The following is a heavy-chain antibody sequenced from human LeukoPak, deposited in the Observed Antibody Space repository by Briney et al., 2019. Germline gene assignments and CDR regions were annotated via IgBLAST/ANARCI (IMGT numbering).Heavy chain of an antibody. J-gene: IGHJ4*02. CDR3: ARQNVYYYGSGSYNDY. CDR1: GGSISSSSYY. D-gene: IGHD3-10*01. V-gene: IGHV4-39*01. CDR2: IYYSGST. Sequence: PSETLSLTCTVSGGSISSSSYYWGWIRQPPGKGLEWIGSIYYSGSTYYNPSLKSRVTISVDTSKNQFSLKLSSVTAADTAVYYCARQNVYYYGSGSYNDYWGQGTLVTVSS.